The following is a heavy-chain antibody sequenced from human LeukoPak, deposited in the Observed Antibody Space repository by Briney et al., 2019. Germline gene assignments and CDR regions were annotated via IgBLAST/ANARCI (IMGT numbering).Heavy chain of an antibody. J-gene: IGHJ6*03. V-gene: IGHV4-59*01. D-gene: IGHD3-16*02. CDR1: GGSISSYY. Sequence: SETLSLTCTVSGGSISSYYWGWIRQPPGKGLEWIGYIYYSGSTNCNPSLKSRVTISVDTSKNQFSLKLSSVTAADTAVYYCARITFGGVINYYYYMDVWGKGTTVTVSS. CDR3: ARITFGGVINYYYYMDV. CDR2: IYYSGST.